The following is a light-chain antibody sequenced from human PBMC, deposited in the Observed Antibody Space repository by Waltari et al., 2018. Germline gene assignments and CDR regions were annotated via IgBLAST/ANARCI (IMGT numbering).Light chain of an antibody. V-gene: IGLV2-14*01. CDR2: GVD. CDR3: SSYTARSTLV. Sequence: QSALTQSASVSGSPGQTITISCPGTICDVGGSNFFSWYQQLPGKPPKLLIYGVDQRPSGVSLRFSGSKSANTATLTISGLQPEDEGDYFCSSYTARSTLVFGGGTKLTVL. CDR1: ICDVGGSNF. J-gene: IGLJ3*02.